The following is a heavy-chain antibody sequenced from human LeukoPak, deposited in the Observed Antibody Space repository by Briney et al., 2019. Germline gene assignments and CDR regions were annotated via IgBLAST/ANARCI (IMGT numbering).Heavy chain of an antibody. V-gene: IGHV1-46*01. J-gene: IGHJ3*02. CDR3: ARGGIELIDAFDI. Sequence: ASVKVSCKASGYTFTTYYLHWVRQAPGQGLEWMGVITPSDGSTSYKQKFQGRVTMTRDTSTSTVYMELSSLRSEDTAVYHCARGGIELIDAFDIWGQGTMVTVSS. CDR2: ITPSDGST. D-gene: IGHD2/OR15-2a*01. CDR1: GYTFTTYY.